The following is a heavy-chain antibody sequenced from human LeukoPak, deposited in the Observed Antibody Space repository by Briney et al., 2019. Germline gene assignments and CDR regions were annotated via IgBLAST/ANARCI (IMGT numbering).Heavy chain of an antibody. V-gene: IGHV3-33*01. J-gene: IGHJ4*02. CDR2: IWYDATNK. D-gene: IGHD3-10*01. CDR1: GFMLSNYD. Sequence: GGSLRLSCAACGFMLSNYDMHWVRQAPGRGLEWVAMIWYDATNKYYADSVKGRFTISRDNSKNTLYLQMNSLRVDDTAIYYCARTAWNYFGSGNYYAPDYWGQGTLVTVSS. CDR3: ARTAWNYFGSGNYYAPDY.